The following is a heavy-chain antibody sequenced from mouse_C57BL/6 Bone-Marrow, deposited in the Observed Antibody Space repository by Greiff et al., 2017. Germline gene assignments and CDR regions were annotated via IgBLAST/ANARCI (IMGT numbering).Heavy chain of an antibody. CDR2: IYPRDGSN. CDR1: GYTFTSYD. J-gene: IGHJ2*01. Sequence: QVHVKQSGPELVKPGASVKLSCKASGYTFTSYDINWVKQRPGQGLEWIGWIYPRDGSNKYNEKFKGKATLTVDTSSSTAYMELHSLTSADSAVYFCARRGLDGNYPGYWCQGTTLTVSS. D-gene: IGHD2-1*01. CDR3: ARRGLDGNYPGY. V-gene: IGHV1-85*01.